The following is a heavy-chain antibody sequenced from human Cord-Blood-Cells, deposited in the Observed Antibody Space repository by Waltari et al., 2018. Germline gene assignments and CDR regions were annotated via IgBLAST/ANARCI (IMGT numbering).Heavy chain of an antibody. Sequence: QGQLVQSGAEVKKPGASVKVSCKASGYTFTGSHMPWVRQAPGQGLEWMGWINPNSGCTNYAQKFQGRVTMTRDTSISTAYMELSRLRSDDTAVYYCARDRGKSAFDIWGQGTMVTVSS. J-gene: IGHJ3*02. CDR3: ARDRGKSAFDI. V-gene: IGHV1-2*02. CDR2: INPNSGCT. CDR1: GYTFTGSH. D-gene: IGHD3-10*01.